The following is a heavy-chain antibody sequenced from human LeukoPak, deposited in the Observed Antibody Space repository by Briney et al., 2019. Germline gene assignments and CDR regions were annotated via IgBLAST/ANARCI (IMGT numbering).Heavy chain of an antibody. J-gene: IGHJ6*02. D-gene: IGHD5-18*01. CDR1: SGSISNYY. V-gene: IGHV4-4*07. CDR2: IYTSGIT. CDR3: ARGTARARYYYYYGMDV. Sequence: SETLSLTCTVSSGSISNYYWSWIRQPARKGPEWIGRIYTSGITNYNPSLKSRVTMSVDTSKNQFSLKLSSVTAADTAVYYCARGTARARYYYYYGMDVWGQGTTVTVSS.